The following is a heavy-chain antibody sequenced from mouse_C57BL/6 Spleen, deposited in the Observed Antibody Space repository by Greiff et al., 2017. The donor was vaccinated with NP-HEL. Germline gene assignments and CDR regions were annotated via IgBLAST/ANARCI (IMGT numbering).Heavy chain of an antibody. D-gene: IGHD1-1*01. CDR3: VRGATVALDY. V-gene: IGHV10-1*01. CDR2: IRSKSNNYAT. J-gene: IGHJ2*01. CDR1: GFSFNTYA. Sequence: EVKVVESGGGLVQPKGSLKLSCAASGFSFNTYAMNWVRQAPGKGLEWVARIRSKSNNYATYYADSVKDRFTISRDDSESMLYLQMNNLKTEDTAMYYCVRGATVALDYWGQGTTLTVSS.